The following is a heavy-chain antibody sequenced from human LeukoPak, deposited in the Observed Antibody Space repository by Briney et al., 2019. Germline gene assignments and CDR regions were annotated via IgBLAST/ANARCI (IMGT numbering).Heavy chain of an antibody. CDR2: INHSGST. J-gene: IGHJ4*01. CDR1: GGSFSDYY. V-gene: IGHV4-34*01. CDR3: ARVQDFETRGYYLGY. Sequence: SETLSLTCAVYGGSFSDYYWNWIRQPPGKGLEWIGEINHSGSTNYNPSLKSRVTMSVDTFKNPFSLTLSSVTAADTAVYYCARVQDFETRGYYLGYWGPGTLVTVSS. D-gene: IGHD3-22*01.